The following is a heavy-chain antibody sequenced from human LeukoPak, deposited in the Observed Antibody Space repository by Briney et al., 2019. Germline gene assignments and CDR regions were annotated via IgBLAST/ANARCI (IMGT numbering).Heavy chain of an antibody. D-gene: IGHD2-2*01. J-gene: IGHJ4*02. V-gene: IGHV3-23*01. Sequence: GGSLRLSCAASGFTVSSNYMSWVRQAPGKGLEWVSAISGSGGSTYYADSVKGRFTISRDNSKNTLYLQMNSLRAEDTAVYYCAKDGCSSTSCTDYWGQGTLVTVSS. CDR3: AKDGCSSTSCTDY. CDR2: ISGSGGST. CDR1: GFTVSSNY.